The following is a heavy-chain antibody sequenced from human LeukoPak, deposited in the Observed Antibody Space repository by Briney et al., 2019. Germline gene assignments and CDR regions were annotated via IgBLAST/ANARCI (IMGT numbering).Heavy chain of an antibody. D-gene: IGHD5-12*01. CDR1: GGPFNGYY. J-gene: IGHJ3*02. V-gene: IGHV4-34*01. Sequence: PSETLSLTCAVYGGPFNGYYWSWIRQPPGKGLEWIGEINHSGSTNYNPSLKSRVTISVDTSKNQFSLKLSSVTAADTAVYYCARDIVAGTRAFDIWGQGTMVTVSS. CDR2: INHSGST. CDR3: ARDIVAGTRAFDI.